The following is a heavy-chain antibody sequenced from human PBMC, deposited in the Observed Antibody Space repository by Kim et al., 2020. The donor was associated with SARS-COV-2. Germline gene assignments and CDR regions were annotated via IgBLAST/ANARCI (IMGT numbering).Heavy chain of an antibody. J-gene: IGHJ4*02. CDR3: ARVGYGSSWYDY. D-gene: IGHD6-13*01. Sequence: YYAVSGKGRLTISRDNATNSLYLQMNSLRAEETAVYYCARVGYGSSWYDYWGQGTLVTVSS. V-gene: IGHV3-21*01.